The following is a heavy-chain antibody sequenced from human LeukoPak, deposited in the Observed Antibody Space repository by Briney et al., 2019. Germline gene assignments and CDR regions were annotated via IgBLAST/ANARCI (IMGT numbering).Heavy chain of an antibody. CDR3: ASTYYDVLTTLHN. V-gene: IGHV4-39*01. CDR2: LYYSGST. D-gene: IGHD3-9*01. CDR1: GGPIGSSSYS. Sequence: PSETLSPTCPAPGGPIGSSSYSWGWFGQPPGKGLGWIGSLYYSGSTYYNPSLKSRVTISLDTSKNQFSLRLSSVTAADTALYYCASTYYDVLTTLHNWGQGTLVTVSS. J-gene: IGHJ4*02.